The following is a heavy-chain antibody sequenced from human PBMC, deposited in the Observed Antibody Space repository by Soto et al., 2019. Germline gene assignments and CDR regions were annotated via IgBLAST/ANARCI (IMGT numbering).Heavy chain of an antibody. CDR1: GGSISSYY. V-gene: IGHV4-59*01. D-gene: IGHD2-2*02. J-gene: IGHJ6*02. CDR2: IYYSGST. Sequence: PSETLSLTCTVSGGSISSYYWSWIRQPPGQGLEGIGYIYYSGSTNYNPSLKSRVTISVDTSKNQFSLKLSSVTAADTAVYYCARDFSSRYCSSTSCYIDIYGMDVWGQGTTVTVSS. CDR3: ARDFSSRYCSSTSCYIDIYGMDV.